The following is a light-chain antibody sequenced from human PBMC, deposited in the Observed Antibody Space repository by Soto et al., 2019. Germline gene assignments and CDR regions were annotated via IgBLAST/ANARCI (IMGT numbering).Light chain of an antibody. CDR3: QPCYSHPLT. Sequence: IRMTQSPSSLSASTGDRVTITCRASQGINSYLAWYQQKPGKAPKLLIFGASTLQSGVPSRFSGSGSGTEFTLTISALQSEDFATYYCQPCYSHPLTFGQGTKVEVK. CDR1: QGINSY. CDR2: GAS. J-gene: IGKJ1*01. V-gene: IGKV1-8*01.